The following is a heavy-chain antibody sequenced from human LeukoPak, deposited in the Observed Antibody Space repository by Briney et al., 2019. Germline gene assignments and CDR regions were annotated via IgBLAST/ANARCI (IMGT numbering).Heavy chain of an antibody. CDR1: GGSISSYY. V-gene: IGHV4-59*01. CDR2: IYYSGST. D-gene: IGHD6-13*01. CDR3: ARQEQQLIYNWFDP. Sequence: PSEPLSLTCTVSGGSISSYYWSWIRQPPGKGLEWIGYIYYSGSTNYNPSLKSRVTISVDTSKNQFSLKLSSVTAADTAVYYCARQEQQLIYNWFDPWGQGTLVTVSS. J-gene: IGHJ5*02.